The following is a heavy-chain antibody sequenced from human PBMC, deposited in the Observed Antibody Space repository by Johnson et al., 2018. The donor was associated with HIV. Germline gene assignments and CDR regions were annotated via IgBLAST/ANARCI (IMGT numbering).Heavy chain of an antibody. J-gene: IGHJ3*02. D-gene: IGHD3-10*01. V-gene: IGHV3-20*04. Sequence: VQLVESGGGLVQPGRSLRLSCAASGFTIDDYGMSWVRQAPGKGLEWVSGINWSGGNTDYADSVKGRFTISRDNAKNSLYLQMNSLRAEDTAVCYCARVLRITQAFDIWGQGTMVTVSS. CDR3: ARVLRITQAFDI. CDR1: GFTIDDYG. CDR2: INWSGGNT.